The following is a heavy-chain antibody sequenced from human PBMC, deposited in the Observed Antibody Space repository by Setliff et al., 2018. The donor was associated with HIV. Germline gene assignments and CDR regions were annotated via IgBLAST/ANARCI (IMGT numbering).Heavy chain of an antibody. V-gene: IGHV4-34*12. D-gene: IGHD3-3*01. CDR1: GDFFSSDYY. Sequence: SETLSLTCTVSGDFFSSDYYWGWIRQPPGKGLEWIGEIIHSGSTNYNPSLKSRVTISVDTSKNQFSLKLSSVTAADTAVYYCARRSGFFLDYWGQGTLVTVSS. J-gene: IGHJ4*02. CDR3: ARRSGFFLDY. CDR2: IIHSGST.